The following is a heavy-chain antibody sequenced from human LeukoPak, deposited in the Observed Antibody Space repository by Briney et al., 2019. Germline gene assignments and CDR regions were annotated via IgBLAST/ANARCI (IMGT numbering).Heavy chain of an antibody. J-gene: IGHJ4*02. CDR3: ATAPERTYCLFDY. V-gene: IGHV3-23*01. D-gene: IGHD3-10*01. CDR1: GFKFSSNA. Sequence: GGSLRLSCAASGFKFSSNAMSWARQAPGKGLEYVSAIGASGAGTYYADSVKGRFTISRDNSKNMLYLAMSSLSAEDTAVYYCATAPERTYCLFDYWGQGALVTVSS. CDR2: IGASGAGT.